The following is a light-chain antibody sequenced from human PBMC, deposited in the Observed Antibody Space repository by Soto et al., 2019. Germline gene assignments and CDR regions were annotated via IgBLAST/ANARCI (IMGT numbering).Light chain of an antibody. CDR1: QSVSSW. CDR2: KAS. Sequence: DIQMTQSPSTLSASVGYRVIITCRASQSVSSWLAWYQQKPGKAPNLLNYKASLLKSGVPSRFSGSGSGTEFTLSIRSLQPNDFATSYWQQYDNDSWTFGQGTKVEIK. J-gene: IGKJ1*01. V-gene: IGKV1-5*03. CDR3: QQYDNDSWT.